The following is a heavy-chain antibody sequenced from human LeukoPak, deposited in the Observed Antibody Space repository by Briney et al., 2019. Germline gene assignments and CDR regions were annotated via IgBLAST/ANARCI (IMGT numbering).Heavy chain of an antibody. D-gene: IGHD4-17*01. V-gene: IGHV3-7*03. CDR2: IKQDGSEQ. CDR1: GFTFSHYY. CDR3: ARGLRVTTLNYYYGMDV. Sequence: GGSLRLSCAASGFTFSHYYMSWVRQAPGKGLEWVANIKQDGSEQFYLDSVKGRFTISRDNAKNSLYLQMNSLRAEDTAVYYCARGLRVTTLNYYYGMDVWGQGTTVTVSS. J-gene: IGHJ6*02.